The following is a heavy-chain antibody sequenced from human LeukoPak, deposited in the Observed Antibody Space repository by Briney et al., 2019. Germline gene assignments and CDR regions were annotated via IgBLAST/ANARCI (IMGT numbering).Heavy chain of an antibody. V-gene: IGHV4-59*01. CDR2: IYYSGST. Sequence: SETLSLTCNVSGGSISSYYWSWIRQPPGKGLEWIGYIYYSGSTNYNPSLKSRVTISVNTSKNQFSLKLSSVTAADTAVYYCVRGRDILTGYYPGIYFDYWGQGTLVTVSS. CDR1: GGSISSYY. CDR3: VRGRDILTGYYPGIYFDY. J-gene: IGHJ4*02. D-gene: IGHD3-9*01.